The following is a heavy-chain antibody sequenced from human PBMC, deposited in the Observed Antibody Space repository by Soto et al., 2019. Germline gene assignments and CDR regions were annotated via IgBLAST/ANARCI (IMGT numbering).Heavy chain of an antibody. CDR2: INHSGST. V-gene: IGHV4-34*01. J-gene: IGHJ4*02. CDR3: ASRGSYDILTGYSYGY. CDR1: GGSFSGYY. D-gene: IGHD3-9*01. Sequence: PSETLSLTCAVYGGSFSGYYWSWIRQPPGKGLEWIGEINHSGSTNYNPSLKSRVTISVDTSKNQFSLKLSSVTAADTAVYYCASRGSYDILTGYSYGYWGQGTLVTVSS.